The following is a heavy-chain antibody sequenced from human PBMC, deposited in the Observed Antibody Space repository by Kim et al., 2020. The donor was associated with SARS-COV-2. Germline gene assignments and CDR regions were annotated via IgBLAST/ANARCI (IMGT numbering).Heavy chain of an antibody. J-gene: IGHJ4*02. Sequence: RYAQKFRDRVTMTRDTSTSTVYLELSSLRSEDTAVYYCARGRSSTNFDYWGQGTLVTVSS. V-gene: IGHV1-46*01. CDR3: ARGRSSTNFDY.